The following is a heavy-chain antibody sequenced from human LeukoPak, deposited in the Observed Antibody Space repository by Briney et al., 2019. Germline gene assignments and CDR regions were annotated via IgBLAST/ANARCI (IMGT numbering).Heavy chain of an antibody. D-gene: IGHD2-15*01. CDR3: ARKYCSGGSCYSNWFDP. CDR1: GYSFTSYW. CDR2: IYPGDSDT. J-gene: IGHJ5*02. Sequence: GECLKISCKGSGYSFTSYWIGWVRQMPGKGLEWMGIIYPGDSDTRYSPSFQGQVTISADKSISTAYLQWSSLKASDTAMYYCARKYCSGGSCYSNWFDPWGQGTLVTVSS. V-gene: IGHV5-51*01.